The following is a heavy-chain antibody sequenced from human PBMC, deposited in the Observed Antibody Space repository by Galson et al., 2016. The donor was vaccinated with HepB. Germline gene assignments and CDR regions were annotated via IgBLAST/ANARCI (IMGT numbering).Heavy chain of an antibody. CDR3: ARDALTKWDLLRDYYYGMDV. D-gene: IGHD1-26*01. CDR2: IESDGSYT. CDR1: GFTFSNYW. J-gene: IGHJ6*02. Sequence: SLRLSCAASGFTFSNYWMNWVRQAPGQGLVWVSRIESDGSYTDYAASVKGRFTISRDNAKNTLFLQMNSLRAEDTAVYYCARDALTKWDLLRDYYYGMDVWGQGTTVTVSS. V-gene: IGHV3-74*01.